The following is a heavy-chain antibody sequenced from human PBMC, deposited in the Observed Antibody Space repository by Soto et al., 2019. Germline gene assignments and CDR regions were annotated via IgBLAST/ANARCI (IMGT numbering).Heavy chain of an antibody. CDR2: ISYDGSNK. D-gene: IGHD2-2*01. J-gene: IGHJ4*02. V-gene: IGHV3-30*18. CDR3: AKDFSSWDIVVVPAAMLGH. CDR1: GFTFSSYG. Sequence: QVQLVESGGGVVQPGRSLRLSCAASGFTFSSYGMHWVRQAPGKGLEWVAVISYDGSNKYYADSVKGRFTISRDNSKNTLYLQMNSLRAEDTAVYYCAKDFSSWDIVVVPAAMLGHWGQGTLVTVSS.